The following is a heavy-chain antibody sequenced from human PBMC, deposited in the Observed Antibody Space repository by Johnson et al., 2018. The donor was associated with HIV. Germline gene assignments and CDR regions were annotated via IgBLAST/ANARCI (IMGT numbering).Heavy chain of an antibody. J-gene: IGHJ3*02. CDR1: GFTFSNAW. CDR2: IKSKTDGGTT. D-gene: IGHD3-10*01. Sequence: AQLVESGGGLVKPGGSLRLSCAASGFTFSNAWMSWVRQAPGKGLEWVGRIKSKTDGGTTDYAAPVKGRFTISRDDSKNTLYLQMNSLKTEDTAVYYCTTDRGGSSDAFDIWGQGTMVTVSS. CDR3: TTDRGGSSDAFDI. V-gene: IGHV3-15*01.